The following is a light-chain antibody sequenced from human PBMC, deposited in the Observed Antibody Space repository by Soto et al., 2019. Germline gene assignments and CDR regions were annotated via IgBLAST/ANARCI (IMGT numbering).Light chain of an antibody. V-gene: IGKV3-11*01. CDR3: QQRSTWPT. J-gene: IGKJ5*01. CDR2: DAS. Sequence: EMMLTQSPATRSLSPGKRATLSRRASKSVDFHLAWYQQKPGQAPRLLIYDASVRATGTPARFSGSGSGTAFTLTISSIEPEDFALYYCQQRSTWPTFGQGTRLEIK. CDR1: KSVDFH.